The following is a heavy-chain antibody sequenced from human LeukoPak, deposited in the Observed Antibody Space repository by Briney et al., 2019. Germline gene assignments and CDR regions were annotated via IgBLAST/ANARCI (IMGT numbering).Heavy chain of an antibody. D-gene: IGHD6-19*01. CDR2: IYSGGST. CDR3: ATDPTVAGTSEYFQH. J-gene: IGHJ1*01. V-gene: IGHV3-66*01. CDR1: GLTISNNF. Sequence: GGSLRLSCAASGLTISNNFMGWVRQAPGKGLEWVSLIYSGGSTYSADSVKGRFTISRDNSKNTLYLEMNSLRAEDTAVYYCATDPTVAGTSEYFQHWGQGTLVTVSS.